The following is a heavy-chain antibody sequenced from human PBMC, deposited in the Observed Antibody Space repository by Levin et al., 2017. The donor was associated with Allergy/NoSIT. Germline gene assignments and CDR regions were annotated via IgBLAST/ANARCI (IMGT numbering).Heavy chain of an antibody. V-gene: IGHV3-30*04. J-gene: IGHJ4*02. Sequence: GGSLRLSCAASGFTFSSHAMHWVRQAPGKGLEWVAVISHDGRNKYYADSVKGRFTISRDNSRNTVDLLMNSLRPEDTALYYCAKDFYSGGAWLRAHDSWGQGTLVTVSS. CDR1: GFTFSSHA. CDR2: ISHDGRNK. D-gene: IGHD3-10*01. CDR3: AKDFYSGGAWLRAHDS.